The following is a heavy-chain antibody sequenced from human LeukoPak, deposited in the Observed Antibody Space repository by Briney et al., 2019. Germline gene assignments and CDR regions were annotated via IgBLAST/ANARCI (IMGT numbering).Heavy chain of an antibody. CDR2: INPNSGGT. V-gene: IGHV1-2*02. CDR3: ARESRDYSFDY. D-gene: IGHD3-16*01. J-gene: IGHJ4*02. CDR1: GYTFSDYY. Sequence: ASVKVSCKASGYTFSDYYMHWVRQAAGQGLEWMGWINPNSGGTMFAQRFQGRVTMTRDTSIRTAYMELTRLRSDDTAVYYCARESRDYSFDYWGQGTLATVSS.